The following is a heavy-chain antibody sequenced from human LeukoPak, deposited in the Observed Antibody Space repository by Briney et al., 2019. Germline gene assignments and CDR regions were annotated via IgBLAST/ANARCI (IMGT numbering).Heavy chain of an antibody. CDR1: GVSLSGYY. V-gene: IGHV4-59*01. J-gene: IGHJ4*02. Sequence: SETLSLTCTVSGVSLSGYYWSCIRQPPGKGLEWIGYIYYSGSTNYNPSLKSRVTMSVDTSKNQFSLKLSSVTAADTAVYYCAGRRGFRGPFDYWGQGTLVTVSS. CDR3: AGRRGFRGPFDY. CDR2: IYYSGST.